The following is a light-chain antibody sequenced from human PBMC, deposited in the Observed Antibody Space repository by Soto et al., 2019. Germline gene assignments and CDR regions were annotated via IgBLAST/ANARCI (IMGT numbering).Light chain of an antibody. V-gene: IGLV1-40*01. J-gene: IGLJ3*02. Sequence: QSVLTQPPSVSGAPGQRVTISCTGSSSTIGAGYDVHWYQQLPGTVPKLLIYGNSKRPSGVPDRFSGSKSGTSASLAITGLQAEDEADYYCHSYDSSLSGSVFGGGTKLTVL. CDR1: SSTIGAGYD. CDR3: HSYDSSLSGSV. CDR2: GNS.